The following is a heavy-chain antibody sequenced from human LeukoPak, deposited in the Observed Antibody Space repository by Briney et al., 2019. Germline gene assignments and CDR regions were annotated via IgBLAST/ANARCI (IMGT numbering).Heavy chain of an antibody. V-gene: IGHV4-39*07. CDR1: GGSISSSSYY. CDR3: ARDNFYKGFDY. D-gene: IGHD3-10*01. CDR2: IYYSGST. J-gene: IGHJ4*02. Sequence: NPSETLSLTCTVSGGSISSSSYYWGWIRQPPGKGLEWIGSIYYSGSTYYNPSLKSRVTISVDTSKNQFSLKLTSVTAADTAIYYCARDNFYKGFDYWGQGTLVTVSS.